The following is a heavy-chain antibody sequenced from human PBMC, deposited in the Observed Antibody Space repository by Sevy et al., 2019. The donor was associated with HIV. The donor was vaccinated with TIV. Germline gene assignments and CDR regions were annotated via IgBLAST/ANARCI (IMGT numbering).Heavy chain of an antibody. D-gene: IGHD3-9*01. CDR1: GFTFSSYW. Sequence: GGSLRLSCAASGFTFSSYWMSWVRQAPGKGLEWVANIKQDGSEKYYVYSVKGRLTISRDKAKDSLYLQMNSLRAEDTAVYYCASNSRYFDWLFLFDYWGQGTLVTVSS. V-gene: IGHV3-7*03. J-gene: IGHJ4*02. CDR3: ASNSRYFDWLFLFDY. CDR2: IKQDGSEK.